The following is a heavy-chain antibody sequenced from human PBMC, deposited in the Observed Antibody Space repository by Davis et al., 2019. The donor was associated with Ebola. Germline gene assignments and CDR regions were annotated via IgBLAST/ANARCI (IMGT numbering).Heavy chain of an antibody. CDR3: ARDHFGVVIINVEGGMDV. J-gene: IGHJ6*02. D-gene: IGHD3-3*01. Sequence: GESLKISCAASGFTFSSYSMNWVRQAPGKGLEWVSYISSSSSTIYYADSVKGRFTISRDNAKNSLYLQMNSLRDEDTAVYYCARDHFGVVIINVEGGMDVWGQGTTVTVSS. CDR2: ISSSSSTI. CDR1: GFTFSSYS. V-gene: IGHV3-48*02.